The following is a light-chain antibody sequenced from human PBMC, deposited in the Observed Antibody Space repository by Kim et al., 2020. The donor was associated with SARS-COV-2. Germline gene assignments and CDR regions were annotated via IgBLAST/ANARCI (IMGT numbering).Light chain of an antibody. V-gene: IGLV6-57*01. J-gene: IGLJ3*02. CDR1: RGSIASTN. CDR2: ENN. Sequence: GKTSTISCTRSRGSIASTNVQWYQQRPGTSPTAVIFENNQRPSGVPDRFSGSIDGSSNSASLTISGLKTEDEADYYCQSFDSNIQVFGGGTKLTVL. CDR3: QSFDSNIQV.